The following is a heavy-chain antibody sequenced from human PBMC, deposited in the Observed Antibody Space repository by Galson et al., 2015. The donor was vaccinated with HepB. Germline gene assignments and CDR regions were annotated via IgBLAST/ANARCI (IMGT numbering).Heavy chain of an antibody. V-gene: IGHV3-30*04. D-gene: IGHD3-3*01. Sequence: SLRLSCAASGFPFSNYAMHWVRQAPGKGLEWVAVILYDGSNEYYADSVKGRFTISRDNSKNTLYLQMNSLRPEDTAVYYCARDGRVAYDFVSGYLPNGMDVWGQGTTVTVSS. CDR3: ARDGRVAYDFVSGYLPNGMDV. CDR1: GFPFSNYA. CDR2: ILYDGSNE. J-gene: IGHJ6*02.